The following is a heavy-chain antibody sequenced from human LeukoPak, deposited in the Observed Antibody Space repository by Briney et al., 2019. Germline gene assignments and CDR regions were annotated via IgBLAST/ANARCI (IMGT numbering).Heavy chain of an antibody. CDR1: GYTFTSYG. CDR2: ISAYNGNT. V-gene: IGHV1-18*01. CDR3: ARVGRDYGGNRFSDY. D-gene: IGHD4-23*01. J-gene: IGHJ4*02. Sequence: GASVKVSCKASGYTFTSYGISWVRQAPGQGLEWMGWISAYNGNTNYAQKFQGRVTVTTDTSTSTAYMELRSLRSDDTAIYYCARVGRDYGGNRFSDYWGQGTLVTVSS.